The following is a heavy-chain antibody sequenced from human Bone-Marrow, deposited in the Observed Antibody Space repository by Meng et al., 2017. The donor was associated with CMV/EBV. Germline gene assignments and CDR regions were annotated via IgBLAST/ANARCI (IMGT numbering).Heavy chain of an antibody. CDR1: TGNY. V-gene: IGHV1-46*01. D-gene: IGHD3-22*01. CDR3: ARGKHDYDRSGYWGANDY. J-gene: IGHJ4*02. Sequence: TGNYIHWMRQAPGQGLEWMGVINPSDASGSTTYAQKFQGRVSMTRDTSTSTVYMELSNLRSDDTAVYYCARGKHDYDRSGYWGANDYWGQGTLVTVSS. CDR2: INPSDASGST.